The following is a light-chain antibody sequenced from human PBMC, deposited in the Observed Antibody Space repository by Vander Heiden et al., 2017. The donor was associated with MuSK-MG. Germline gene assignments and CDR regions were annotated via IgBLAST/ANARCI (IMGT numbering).Light chain of an antibody. CDR2: GAS. CDR3: QQYKNWPPCT. CDR1: QGVSSN. Sequence: TQSPSTLSVSPGERVTLSCRASQGVSSNLAWYQQKPGQAPRLLIYGASTRDTGIPARFSGSGSGTEFTLTISSLQSEDIAVYYCQQYKNWPPCTFGQGTKVEIK. V-gene: IGKV3-15*01. J-gene: IGKJ2*02.